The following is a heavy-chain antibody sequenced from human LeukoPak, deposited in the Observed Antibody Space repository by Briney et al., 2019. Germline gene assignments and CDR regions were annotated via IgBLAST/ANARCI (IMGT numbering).Heavy chain of an antibody. Sequence: GGSLRLSCAASGFTFSSYAMHWVRQAPGKGLEWVAVISYDGSNKYYADSVKGRFTISRDNSKNTLYLQMNSLRAEDTAVYYCARDLEDCSGGSCYSWFDPWGQGTLVTVSS. CDR1: GFTFSSYA. J-gene: IGHJ5*02. CDR3: ARDLEDCSGGSCYSWFDP. V-gene: IGHV3-30-3*01. D-gene: IGHD2-15*01. CDR2: ISYDGSNK.